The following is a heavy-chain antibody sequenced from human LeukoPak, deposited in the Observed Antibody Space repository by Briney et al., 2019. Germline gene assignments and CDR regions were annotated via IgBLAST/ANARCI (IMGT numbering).Heavy chain of an antibody. V-gene: IGHV3-23*01. J-gene: IGHJ4*02. Sequence: PGGSLRLSCAASGFTFSSYAMSWVRQAPGKGLEWVSAISGSGGSTYYADSVKGRFTISRDNSKNTLYLQMNSLRAEDTAVYYCAREFDDSSGYYYGYWGQGTLVTVSS. CDR1: GFTFSSYA. CDR3: AREFDDSSGYYYGY. D-gene: IGHD3-22*01. CDR2: ISGSGGST.